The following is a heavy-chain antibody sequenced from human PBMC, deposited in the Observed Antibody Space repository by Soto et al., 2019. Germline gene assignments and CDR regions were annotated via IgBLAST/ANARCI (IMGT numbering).Heavy chain of an antibody. J-gene: IGHJ4*02. CDR3: ARDRTACRFLEWSLGY. CDR1: GFTFSSHA. CDR2: TSYDGSNK. Sequence: QVQLVESGGGVVQPGRSLRLSCAASGFTFSSHAMHLVRQAPGKGLEWVAVTSYDGSNKYDADSVKGRFTISRDNSKNTLYLQMNSLKTEDTAVHYCARDRTACRFLEWSLGYWGQGTLVTGSS. V-gene: IGHV3-30-3*01. D-gene: IGHD3-3*01.